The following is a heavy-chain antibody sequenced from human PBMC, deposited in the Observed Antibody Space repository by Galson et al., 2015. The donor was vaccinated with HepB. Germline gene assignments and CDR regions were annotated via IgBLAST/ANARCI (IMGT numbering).Heavy chain of an antibody. D-gene: IGHD2-2*01. CDR3: AREPSLYCSSTSCYNRGIYGMDV. CDR1: GGTFSSYA. CDR2: IIPIFGTA. V-gene: IGHV1-69*01. J-gene: IGHJ6*02. Sequence: QSGAEVKKPGESLRISCKASGGTFSSYAISWVRQAPGQGLEWMGGIIPIFGTANYAQKFQGRVTITADESTSTVYMELSSLRSEDTAVYYCAREPSLYCSSTSCYNRGIYGMDVWGQGTTVTVSS.